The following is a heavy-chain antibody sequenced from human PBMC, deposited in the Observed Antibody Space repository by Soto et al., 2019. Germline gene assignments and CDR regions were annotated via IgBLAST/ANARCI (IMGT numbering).Heavy chain of an antibody. Sequence: GESLKISCNGAGYSFTIYWISWVRQMPGKGLEWMGRIDPSDSYTNYSPSFQGHVTISADKSISTAYLQWSSLKASDTAMYYCARQGFGESSGMDVWGQGTTVTVSS. CDR2: IDPSDSYT. CDR1: GYSFTIYW. J-gene: IGHJ6*02. CDR3: ARQGFGESSGMDV. V-gene: IGHV5-10-1*01. D-gene: IGHD3-10*01.